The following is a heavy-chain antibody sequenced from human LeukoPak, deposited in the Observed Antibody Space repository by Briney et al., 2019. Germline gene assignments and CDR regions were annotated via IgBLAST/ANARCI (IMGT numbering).Heavy chain of an antibody. D-gene: IGHD5-18*01. V-gene: IGHV4-4*07. CDR3: GRESAMVIFDY. Sequence: SGTLSLTCTVSGGSISSYYWSWIRQPAAKGLEWIGRIYTSGSTNYNPSLTRRVTMSVDTSKNQFSLQLNSITAADTAGYYCGRESAMVIFDYWGQGTLVTVSS. CDR2: IYTSGST. J-gene: IGHJ4*02. CDR1: GGSISSYY.